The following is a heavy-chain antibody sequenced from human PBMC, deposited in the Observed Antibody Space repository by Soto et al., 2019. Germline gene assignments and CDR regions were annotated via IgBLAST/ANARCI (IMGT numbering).Heavy chain of an antibody. CDR2: IYYSGST. J-gene: IGHJ5*02. Sequence: SETLSLTCTVPGGSISSSSYYWGWIRQPPGKGLEWIGSIYYSGSTYYNPSLKSRVTISVDTSKNQFSLKLSSVTAADTAVYYCARAPYDFWSGYYYWFDPWGQGTLVTVSS. V-gene: IGHV4-39*01. CDR1: GGSISSSSYY. CDR3: ARAPYDFWSGYYYWFDP. D-gene: IGHD3-3*01.